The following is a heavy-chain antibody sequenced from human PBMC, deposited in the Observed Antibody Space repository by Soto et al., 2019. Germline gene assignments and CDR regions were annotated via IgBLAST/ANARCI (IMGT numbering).Heavy chain of an antibody. CDR3: ATVSVYGSGSSRFDF. Sequence: QVQVMQSGAQLTQPGASVKVSCETSGYPLPTYGLSWVRQAPGQGREWMGWIVGDSGNTVYAQKFQGRATTYRDTSTSTGYMELRRLTSDDSALYYCATVSVYGSGSSRFDFWGQGTLVSVSS. V-gene: IGHV1-18*01. J-gene: IGHJ4*02. CDR1: GYPLPTYG. CDR2: IVGDSGNT. D-gene: IGHD3-10*01.